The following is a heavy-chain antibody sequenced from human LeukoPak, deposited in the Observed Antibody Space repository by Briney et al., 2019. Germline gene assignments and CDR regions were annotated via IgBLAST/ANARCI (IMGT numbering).Heavy chain of an antibody. CDR3: ARQGGYIAPLAL. D-gene: IGHD6-13*01. V-gene: IGHV4-59*08. CDR1: VGSISSYY. Sequence: PSETLSLTCTVSVGSISSYYWSWIRQPPGKGLEWIGYISYSGNTNYNPSLKRRGIITVDTSNNKLSLKEISVTAADTAVYYCARQGGYIAPLALWGPGTLVTVSA. J-gene: IGHJ4*02. CDR2: ISYSGNT.